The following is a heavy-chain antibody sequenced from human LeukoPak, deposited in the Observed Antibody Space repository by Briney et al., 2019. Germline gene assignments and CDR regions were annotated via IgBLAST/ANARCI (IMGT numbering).Heavy chain of an antibody. CDR2: IWYDGSKT. J-gene: IGHJ4*02. Sequence: SGGSLRLSCAASGFMFSDYGMHWVRQAPGKGLEWVAVIWYDGSKTYYVDSVKGRFSISRDSSKNTLYLQMSSLKVEDTAIYYCARDPATVTSCFDCWGQGTLVTVSS. D-gene: IGHD4-17*01. CDR1: GFMFSDYG. CDR3: ARDPATVTSCFDC. V-gene: IGHV3-33*01.